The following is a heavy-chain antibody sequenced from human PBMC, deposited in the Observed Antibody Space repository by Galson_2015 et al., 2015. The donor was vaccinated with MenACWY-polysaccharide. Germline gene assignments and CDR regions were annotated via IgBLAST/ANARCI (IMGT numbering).Heavy chain of an antibody. CDR2: ISYDGTNK. D-gene: IGHD1-26*01. CDR3: AKDLRVGATAGSEPDF. Sequence: SLRLSCAASGFTFSSYAMHWVRQAPGTGLERVAVISYDGTNKYYADSVKGRFTISRDNSENTQYLQVNSLRAEDAAKYYCAKDLRVGATAGSEPDFWGQGTLVTVAS. CDR1: GFTFSSYA. J-gene: IGHJ4*02. V-gene: IGHV3-30-3*01.